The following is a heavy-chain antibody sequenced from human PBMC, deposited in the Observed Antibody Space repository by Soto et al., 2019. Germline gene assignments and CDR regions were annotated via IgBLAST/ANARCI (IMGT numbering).Heavy chain of an antibody. CDR3: ARERTRGFDP. CDR1: GYTFTSYD. V-gene: IGHV1-8*01. Sequence: VRLVQSGAEVRQPGASVKVSCKASGYTFTSYDINWVRQATGQGLEWMGWMNPNSGNTAYAQKFQGRVTMTRNTSISTAHMELSSLRYEDTAVYYCARERTRGFDPWGQGTLVTVSS. CDR2: MNPNSGNT. J-gene: IGHJ5*02.